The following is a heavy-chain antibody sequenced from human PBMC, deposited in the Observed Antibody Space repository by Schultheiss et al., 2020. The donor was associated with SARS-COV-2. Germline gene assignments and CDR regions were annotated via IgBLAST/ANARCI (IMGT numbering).Heavy chain of an antibody. CDR3: ARDRRIVVVTGPLFDY. D-gene: IGHD2-21*02. Sequence: ASVKVSCKASGYTFTSYAMHWVRQAPGQRLEWMGWINAGNGNTKYSQKFQGRVTMSRDTSISTANMELSRLRSDDTDVYYCARDRRIVVVTGPLFDYWGQGTLVTVSS. V-gene: IGHV1-3*01. CDR1: GYTFTSYA. J-gene: IGHJ4*02. CDR2: INAGNGNT.